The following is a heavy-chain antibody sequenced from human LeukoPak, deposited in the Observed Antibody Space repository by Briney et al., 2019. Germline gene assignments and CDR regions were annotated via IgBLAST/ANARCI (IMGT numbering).Heavy chain of an antibody. D-gene: IGHD3-22*01. CDR2: INPSGGST. V-gene: IGHV1-46*01. CDR1: GYTFTSYG. Sequence: GASVKVSCKASGYTFTSYGISWVRQAPGQGLEWMGIINPSGGSTSYAQKFQGRVTMTRDTSTSTVYMELSSLRSEDTAVYYCARSDLITMIVGWGQGTLVTVSS. J-gene: IGHJ4*02. CDR3: ARSDLITMIVG.